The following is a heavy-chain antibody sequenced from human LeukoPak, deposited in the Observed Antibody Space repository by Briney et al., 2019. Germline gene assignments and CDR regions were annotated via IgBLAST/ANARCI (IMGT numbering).Heavy chain of an antibody. V-gene: IGHV7-4-1*02. CDR2: INTNTGNP. J-gene: IGHJ4*02. CDR1: GYTFITYT. CDR3: AGLSAGSFDY. Sequence: GASVKVSCKASGYTFITYTMNWVRQAPGQGLEWMGSINTNTGNPTYAQGFAGRFVFSLDTSVSTTFLQISSLEAEDTAVYYCAGLSAGSFDYWGQGTLVTVSS.